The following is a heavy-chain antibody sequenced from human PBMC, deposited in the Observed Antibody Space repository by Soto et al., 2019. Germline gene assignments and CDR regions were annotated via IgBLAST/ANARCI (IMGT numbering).Heavy chain of an antibody. CDR3: ARTPVRGPDFWSGYYTYYFAY. CDR2: IYYSGST. V-gene: IGHV4-61*01. D-gene: IGHD3-3*01. CDR1: GGSVSSGSYY. Sequence: PSETLSLTCTVSGGSVSSGSYYWSWIRQPPGKGLEWIGYIYYSGSTNYNPSLKSRGTISVDTSKNQSSLKLISVTAADTAVYYCARTPVRGPDFWSGYYTYYFAYCGQGTLVTV. J-gene: IGHJ4*02.